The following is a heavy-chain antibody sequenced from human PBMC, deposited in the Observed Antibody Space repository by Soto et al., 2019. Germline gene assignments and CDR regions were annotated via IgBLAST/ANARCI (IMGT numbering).Heavy chain of an antibody. J-gene: IGHJ6*02. CDR3: ARSPGSGGYYYGMDV. CDR1: GGSISSYY. V-gene: IGHV4-59*01. CDR2: IYYSGST. D-gene: IGHD2-15*01. Sequence: SETLSLTCTVSGGSISSYYWSWIRQPPGKGLEWIGYIYYSGSTNYNPSLKSRVTISVGTSKNQFSLKLSSVAAADTAVYYCARSPGSGGYYYGMDVWGQGTTVTVSS.